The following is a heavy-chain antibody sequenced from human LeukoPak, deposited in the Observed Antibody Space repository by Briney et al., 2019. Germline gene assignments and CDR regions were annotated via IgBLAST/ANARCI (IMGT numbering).Heavy chain of an antibody. CDR2: IYYSGST. V-gene: IGHV4-59*01. J-gene: IGHJ4*02. Sequence: SETLSLTCTVSGGSTSSYYWSWIRQPPGKGLEWIGYIYYSGSTNYNPSLKSRVTISVDTSKNQFSLKLSSVTAADTAVYYCARVNQAVADHFDYWGQGTLVTVSS. CDR3: ARVNQAVADHFDY. D-gene: IGHD6-19*01. CDR1: GGSTSSYY.